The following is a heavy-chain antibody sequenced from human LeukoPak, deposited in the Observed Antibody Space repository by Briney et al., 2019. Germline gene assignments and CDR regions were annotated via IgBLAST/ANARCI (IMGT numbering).Heavy chain of an antibody. CDR3: ARVVLSRGERDY. D-gene: IGHD5-24*01. J-gene: IGHJ4*02. CDR1: GFTFDDYG. V-gene: IGHV3-20*04. CDR2: INWNGGST. Sequence: GGSLRLSCAASGFTFDDYGMSWVRQAPGKGLEWVSGINWNGGSTGYADSVKGRFTISRDNAKKFLYLQMNSLRAKDTALYYCARVVLSRGERDYWGQGTLVTVSS.